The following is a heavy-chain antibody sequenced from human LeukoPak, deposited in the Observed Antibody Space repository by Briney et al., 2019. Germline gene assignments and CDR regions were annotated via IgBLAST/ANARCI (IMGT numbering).Heavy chain of an antibody. J-gene: IGHJ5*02. CDR1: GYTFTGYY. CDR3: ARGNSRDTAMVTWFDP. Sequence: ASVKVSCKASGYTFTGYYMHWLRQAPGQGLEWMGRINPNSGGTNYAQKFQGRVTMTRDTSISTAYMELSRLRSDDTAVYYCARGNSRDTAMVTWFDPWGQGTLVTVSS. V-gene: IGHV1-2*06. D-gene: IGHD5-18*01. CDR2: INPNSGGT.